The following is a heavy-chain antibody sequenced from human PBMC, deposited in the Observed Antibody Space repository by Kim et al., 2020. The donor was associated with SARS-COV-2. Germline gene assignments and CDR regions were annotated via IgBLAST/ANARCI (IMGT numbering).Heavy chain of an antibody. V-gene: IGHV4-61*02. CDR2: IYTSGST. CDR3: ARDGRRCSGGSCYFRMDV. J-gene: IGHJ6*02. CDR1: GGSISSGSYY. Sequence: SETLSLTCTVSGGSISSGSYYWSWIRQPAGKGLEWIGRIYTSGSTNYNPSLKSRVTISVDTSKNQFSLKLSSVTAADTAVYYCARDGRRCSGGSCYFRMDVWGQGTTVTVSS. D-gene: IGHD2-15*01.